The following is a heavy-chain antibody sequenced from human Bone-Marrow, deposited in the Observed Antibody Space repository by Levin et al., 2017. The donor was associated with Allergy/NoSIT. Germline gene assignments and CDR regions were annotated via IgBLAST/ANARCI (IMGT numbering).Heavy chain of an antibody. CDR3: TNPRIAAAGTYYYYYGMDV. D-gene: IGHD6-13*01. CDR1: GFTFSSYA. CDR2: ISGSGGST. J-gene: IGHJ6*02. Sequence: GGSLRLSCAASGFTFSSYAMSWVRQAPGKGLEWVSAISGSGGSTYYADSVKGRFTISRDNSKNTLYLQMNSLRAEDTAVYYCTNPRIAAAGTYYYYYGMDVWGQGTTVTVSS. V-gene: IGHV3-23*01.